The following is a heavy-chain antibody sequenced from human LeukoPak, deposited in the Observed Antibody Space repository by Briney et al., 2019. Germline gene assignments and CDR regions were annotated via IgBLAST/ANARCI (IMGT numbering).Heavy chain of an antibody. CDR1: GGSFSGYY. J-gene: IGHJ5*02. Sequence: SETLSLTCAVYGGSFSGYYWSWIRQPPGKGLEWIGEINHSGSTNYNPSLKSRVTISVDTSKNQFSLKLSSVTAADTAVYYCARETMVRGVNGGNWFDPWGQGTLVTVSS. CDR3: ARETMVRGVNGGNWFDP. D-gene: IGHD3-10*01. V-gene: IGHV4-34*01. CDR2: INHSGST.